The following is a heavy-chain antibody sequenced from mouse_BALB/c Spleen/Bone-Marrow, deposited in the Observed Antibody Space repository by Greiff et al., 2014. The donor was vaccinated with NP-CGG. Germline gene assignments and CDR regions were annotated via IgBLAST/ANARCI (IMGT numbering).Heavy chain of an antibody. CDR1: GDSITSGY. Sequence: VQLQQSGPSLVKPSQTLSLTCSVTGDSITSGYWNWIRKFPGNKLEYMGYISSTGSTYYNPSLQSRISITRDTSKNQYYPQLNSVTTEDTATYYCARDYGSSFDYWGQGTTLTVSS. J-gene: IGHJ2*01. V-gene: IGHV3-8*02. CDR2: ISSTGST. CDR3: ARDYGSSFDY. D-gene: IGHD1-1*01.